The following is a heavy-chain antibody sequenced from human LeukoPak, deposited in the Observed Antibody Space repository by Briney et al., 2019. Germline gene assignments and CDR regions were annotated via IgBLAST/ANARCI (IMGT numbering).Heavy chain of an antibody. Sequence: GGPLRLSCAASGFTFSSYSMNWVRQAPGKGLEWVSAIIGSGSSTYYADSVKGRFTISRDNSKNTLFLQMNSLRAEDTAVYYCAKDRAQQLVLDFWGQGTLVTVSS. V-gene: IGHV3-23*01. D-gene: IGHD6-13*01. CDR1: GFTFSSYS. CDR3: AKDRAQQLVLDF. J-gene: IGHJ4*02. CDR2: IIGSGSST.